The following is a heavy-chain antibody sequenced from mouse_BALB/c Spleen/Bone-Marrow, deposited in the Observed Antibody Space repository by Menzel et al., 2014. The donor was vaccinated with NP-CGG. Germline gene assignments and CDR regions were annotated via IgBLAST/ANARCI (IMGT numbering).Heavy chain of an antibody. V-gene: IGHV1-80*01. CDR3: AKVTTGFAY. CDR2: IYPGDGDT. D-gene: IGHD2-2*01. J-gene: IGHJ3*01. Sequence: VKLMESGAELVWPGSSVKISCKASGYAFSTYWMTWVKQRPGQGLEWIGQIYPGDGDTKYNGKFKGKATLTADKSSSTAYMQLSSLTSEDSAVYFCAKVTTGFAYWGQGTLVTVSA. CDR1: GYAFSTYW.